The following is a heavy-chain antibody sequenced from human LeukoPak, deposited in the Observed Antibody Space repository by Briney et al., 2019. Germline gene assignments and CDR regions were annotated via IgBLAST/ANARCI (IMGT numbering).Heavy chain of an antibody. CDR3: ARSLVEGAFDI. Sequence: PSETLSLTCTVSGGSISSGNDYWGWIRQPPGKGLEWIASIFYSGSTYYNPSLKSRVTISVDTSKNQFFLRLNSVTAADTAVYYCARSLVEGAFDIWGQGTMVTVPS. J-gene: IGHJ3*02. CDR2: IFYSGST. V-gene: IGHV4-39*01. D-gene: IGHD2-2*01. CDR1: GGSISSGNDY.